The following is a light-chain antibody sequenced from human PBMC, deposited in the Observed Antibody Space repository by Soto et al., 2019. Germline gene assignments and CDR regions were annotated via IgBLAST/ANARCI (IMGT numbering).Light chain of an antibody. CDR3: AAWDDSLNARYV. J-gene: IGLJ1*01. Sequence: QSVLTQPPSASGTPGQRGTLSCSGSSSNIATKSVNWYQQLPGTAPKLLIYSNSQRSSGVPDRFSGSKSGTSASLAIRGLQSEDEADYYCAAWDDSLNARYVFGTGTKLTVL. V-gene: IGLV1-44*01. CDR2: SNS. CDR1: SSNIATKS.